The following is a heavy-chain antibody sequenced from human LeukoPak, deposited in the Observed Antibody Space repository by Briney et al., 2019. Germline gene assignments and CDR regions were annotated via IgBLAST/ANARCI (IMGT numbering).Heavy chain of an antibody. V-gene: IGHV1-2*02. CDR2: INPNSGDT. J-gene: IGHJ3*02. CDR1: GYSFTAYY. CDR3: GRDMGTGRAFDI. Sequence: ASVKVSCKASGYSFTAYYMHWVRQAPGQGLEWMGWINPNSGDTNYAQNFQGRVTMTRDTSISTAYMELSRLKYDDTALYYCGRDMGTGRAFDIWGRGTKVTVSS. D-gene: IGHD1-1*01.